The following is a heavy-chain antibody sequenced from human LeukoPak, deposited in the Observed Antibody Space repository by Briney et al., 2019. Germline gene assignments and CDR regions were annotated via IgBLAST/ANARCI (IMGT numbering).Heavy chain of an antibody. CDR3: AKDMEQWLVTYWFDP. CDR2: ISWNSGGI. V-gene: IGHV3-9*01. Sequence: SLRLSCAASGFTFDDYAMHWVRQAPGKGLEWVSGISWNSGGIGYADSVKGRFTISRDNAKNSLYLQMNSLRAEDTALYYCAKDMEQWLVTYWFDPWGQGTLVTVSS. J-gene: IGHJ5*02. CDR1: GFTFDDYA. D-gene: IGHD6-19*01.